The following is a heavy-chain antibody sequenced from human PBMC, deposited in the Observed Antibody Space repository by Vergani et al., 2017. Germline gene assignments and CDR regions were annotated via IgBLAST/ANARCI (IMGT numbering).Heavy chain of an antibody. CDR2: IYYSGST. Sequence: QVKLQESGPGLVKPSQTLSLTCTVSGGSISSGGYYWSWIRQHPGKGLEWIGYIYYSGSTYYNPSLKSRVTISVDTSKNQFSLKLSSVAAAYTTVYYWARVGYWSGGSCYSLLWFDPWGQGTLVTVSS. CDR3: ARVGYWSGGSCYSLLWFDP. D-gene: IGHD2-15*01. J-gene: IGHJ5*02. CDR1: GGSISSGGYY. V-gene: IGHV4-31*03.